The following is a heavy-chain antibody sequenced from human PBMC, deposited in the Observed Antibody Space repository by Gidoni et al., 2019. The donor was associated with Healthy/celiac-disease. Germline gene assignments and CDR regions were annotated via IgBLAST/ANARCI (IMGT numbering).Heavy chain of an antibody. CDR3: ARGGRIATYFDY. D-gene: IGHD6-13*01. V-gene: IGHV1-2*02. CDR1: GHTFTGYY. J-gene: IGHJ4*02. Sequence: QVQLVQSGAEVKKPAASVKVSCKASGHTFTGYYMHWVRQAPGQGRGWMGWINPNSGGTNDAQKFQGRVTMTRDTSISTAYMELSRLRSDDTAVYYCARGGRIATYFDYWGQGTLVTVSS. CDR2: INPNSGGT.